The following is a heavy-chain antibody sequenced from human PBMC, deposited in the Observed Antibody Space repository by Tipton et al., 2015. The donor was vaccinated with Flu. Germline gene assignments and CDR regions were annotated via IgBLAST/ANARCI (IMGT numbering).Heavy chain of an antibody. CDR1: GGSFSNYY. V-gene: IGHV4-34*01. D-gene: IGHD1-14*01. J-gene: IGHJ4*02. Sequence: GLVKPSETLSLTCTVYGGSFSNYYWSWIRQSPGKGLEWIGEIHHAENTNYNPSLKSRATISVDTAKNQFSLKLSSVTAADTAVYYCARDNLGGAFDYWGQGTLVTVAS. CDR3: ARDNLGGAFDY. CDR2: IHHAENT.